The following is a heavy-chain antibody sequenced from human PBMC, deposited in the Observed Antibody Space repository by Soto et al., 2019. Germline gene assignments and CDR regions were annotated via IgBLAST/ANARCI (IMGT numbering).Heavy chain of an antibody. CDR2: IYYSGST. Sequence: QLQLQESGPGLVKPSETLSLTCTVSGGSISSSSYYWGWIRQPPGKGLEWIGSIYYSGSTYYNPSLKSRVTISVDTSKNQFSLKLSSVTAADTAVYYCARHADRWLLLFDYWGQGTLVTVSS. CDR1: GGSISSSSYY. D-gene: IGHD3-22*01. V-gene: IGHV4-39*01. CDR3: ARHADRWLLLFDY. J-gene: IGHJ4*02.